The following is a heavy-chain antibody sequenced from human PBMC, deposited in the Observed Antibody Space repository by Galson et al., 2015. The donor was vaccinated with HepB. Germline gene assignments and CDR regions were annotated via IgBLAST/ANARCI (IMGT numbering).Heavy chain of an antibody. CDR2: IIPILGIA. CDR3: ASSQLERFTRTYYGMDV. J-gene: IGHJ6*02. V-gene: IGHV1-69*02. CDR1: GGTFSSYT. D-gene: IGHD1-1*01. Sequence: SVKVSCKASGGTFSSYTISWVRQAPGQGLEWMGRIIPILGIANYAQKFQGRVTITADKSTSTAYMELSSLRSEDTAVYYCASSQLERFTRTYYGMDVWGQGTTVTVSS.